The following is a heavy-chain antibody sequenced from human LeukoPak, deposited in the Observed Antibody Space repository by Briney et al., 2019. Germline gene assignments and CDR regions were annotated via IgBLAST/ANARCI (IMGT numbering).Heavy chain of an antibody. CDR1: GFTFSSYA. D-gene: IGHD6-19*01. Sequence: PGGSLILSCAASGFTFSSYAMSWVRQAPGKGLEWVSAISGSGGSTYYADSVKGRFTISRDNSKNTLYLQMNSLRAEDTAVYYCAKTDDIAVAGAHFDYWGQGTLVTVSS. J-gene: IGHJ4*02. CDR2: ISGSGGST. CDR3: AKTDDIAVAGAHFDY. V-gene: IGHV3-23*01.